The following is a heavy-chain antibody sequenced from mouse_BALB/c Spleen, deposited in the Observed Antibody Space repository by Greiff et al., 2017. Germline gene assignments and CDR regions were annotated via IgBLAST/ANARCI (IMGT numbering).Heavy chain of an antibody. CDR1: GYTFTSYW. D-gene: IGHD2-1*01. V-gene: IGHV1-69*02. Sequence: VQLQQPGAELVRPGASVKLSCKASGYTFTSYWINWVKQRPGQGLEWIGNIYPSDSYTNYNQKFKDKATLTVDKSSSTAYMQLSSPTSEDSAVYYCTREGNYGYWGQGTTLTVSS. J-gene: IGHJ2*01. CDR2: IYPSDSYT. CDR3: TREGNYGY.